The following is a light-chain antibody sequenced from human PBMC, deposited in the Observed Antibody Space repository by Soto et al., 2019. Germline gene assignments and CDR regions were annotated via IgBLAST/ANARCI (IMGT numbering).Light chain of an antibody. V-gene: IGLV1-51*01. CDR2: AND. Sequence: QSVLTQPASVSGSPGQSITISCTGSSFNIGSNYVSWYQQLPGTAPKVLIYANDKRPSGIPDRFSGSKSGTSATLGISGLQTGDEAEYYCGTWDNSLNAVFGGGTKLTVL. J-gene: IGLJ2*01. CDR1: SFNIGSNY. CDR3: GTWDNSLNAV.